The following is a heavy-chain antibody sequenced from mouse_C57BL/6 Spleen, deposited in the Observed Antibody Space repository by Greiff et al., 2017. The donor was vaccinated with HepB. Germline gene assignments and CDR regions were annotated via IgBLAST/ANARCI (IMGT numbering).Heavy chain of an antibody. J-gene: IGHJ4*01. CDR2: INPSTGGT. CDR1: GYSFTGYY. Sequence: VQGVESGPELVKPGASVKISCKASGYSFTGYYMNWVKQSPEKSLEWIGEINPSTGGTTYNQKFKAKATLTVDKSSSTAYMQLKSLTSEDSAVYYCARVGGLLRGYYAMDYWGQGTSVTVSS. CDR3: ARVGGLLRGYYAMDY. V-gene: IGHV1-42*01. D-gene: IGHD1-1*01.